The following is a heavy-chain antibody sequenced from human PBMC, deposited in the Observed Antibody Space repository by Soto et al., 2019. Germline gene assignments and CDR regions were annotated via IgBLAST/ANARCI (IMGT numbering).Heavy chain of an antibody. CDR2: ISYAGSNK. Sequence: QVQLVESGGGVVQPGRSLRLSCAASGFTFSNYGMHWVRQAPGKGLEWVALISYAGSNKYYADSVTGRSTISRDNSKNTLYLQMDSAGAEDTAVFYCAKDLWRFCSSTSGSGPYYFDFWRQGTLVTFSS. V-gene: IGHV3-30*18. CDR1: GFTFSNYG. D-gene: IGHD2-2*01. J-gene: IGHJ4*02. CDR3: AKDLWRFCSSTSGSGPYYFDF.